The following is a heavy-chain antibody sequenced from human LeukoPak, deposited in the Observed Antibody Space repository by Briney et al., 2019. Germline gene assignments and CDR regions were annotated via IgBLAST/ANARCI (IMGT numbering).Heavy chain of an antibody. J-gene: IGHJ4*02. D-gene: IGHD5-24*01. V-gene: IGHV4-59*07. Sequence: SDTLSLTCTVSDGFITNYYWSWVRQPPGKGLEFIGFVHYSGTTNYNPSLRSRVTISIDTSKKHFFLKLNSVTAADTAVYYCARAEMATIFDYWGQGTLVTVSS. CDR3: ARAEMATIFDY. CDR2: VHYSGTT. CDR1: DGFITNYY.